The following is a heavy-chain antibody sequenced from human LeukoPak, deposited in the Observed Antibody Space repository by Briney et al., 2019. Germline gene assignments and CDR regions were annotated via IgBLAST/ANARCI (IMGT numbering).Heavy chain of an antibody. V-gene: IGHV3-23*01. CDR3: AKDLSRAVAADWFDP. J-gene: IGHJ5*02. D-gene: IGHD6-19*01. Sequence: GGSLRLSCAASGFTFSNYDMSWVRQAPGKGLGWVSSISDSGGSTYYADSEKGRFTISRDNSKNTLYLQMTNLRAADTAVYYCAKDLSRAVAADWFDPWDQGSLVSVSS. CDR1: GFTFSNYD. CDR2: ISDSGGST.